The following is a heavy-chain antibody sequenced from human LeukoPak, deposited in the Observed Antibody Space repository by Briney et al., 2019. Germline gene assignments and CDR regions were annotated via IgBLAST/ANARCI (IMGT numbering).Heavy chain of an antibody. CDR3: ARDAATPGAIVVVIYFDY. D-gene: IGHD3-22*01. V-gene: IGHV3-20*04. Sequence: PGGSLRLSCAASGFTFDDYAMSWVRQAPGKGLDWVSGISWNGDSIGYADSVKGRFTISRDNAKNSLYLQMNSLRAEDTAVYYCARDAATPGAIVVVIYFDYWGQGPWSPSPQ. CDR2: ISWNGDSI. J-gene: IGHJ4*02. CDR1: GFTFDDYA.